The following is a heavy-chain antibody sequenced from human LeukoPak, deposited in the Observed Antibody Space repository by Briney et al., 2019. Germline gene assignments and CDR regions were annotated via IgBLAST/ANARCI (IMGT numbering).Heavy chain of an antibody. CDR1: GYTFTSYG. V-gene: IGHV1-18*01. J-gene: IGHJ5*02. CDR3: ARDRYSGSYFVHWFDP. Sequence: ASVKVSCKASGYTFTSYGISWVRQAPGQGLEWMGWTSANNGNTNYAQKLQGRVTMTTDTSTSTAYMELRSLRSDDTAVYYCARDRYSGSYFVHWFDPWGQGTLVTVSS. CDR2: TSANNGNT. D-gene: IGHD1-26*01.